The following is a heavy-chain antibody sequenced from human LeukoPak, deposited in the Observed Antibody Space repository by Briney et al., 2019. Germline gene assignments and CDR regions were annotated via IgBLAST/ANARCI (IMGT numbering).Heavy chain of an antibody. D-gene: IGHD2-15*01. CDR2: IYYSGST. CDR3: ARDERRCSGGSCYTNYFDY. J-gene: IGHJ4*02. CDR1: GGSISSGDYY. Sequence: SETLSLTCTVSGGSISSGDYYWSWIRQPPGKGLEWIVYIYYSGSTYYNPSLKSLVTISVDTSKNQFSLKLSSVTAADTAVYYCARDERRCSGGSCYTNYFDYWGQGTLVTVSS. V-gene: IGHV4-30-4*01.